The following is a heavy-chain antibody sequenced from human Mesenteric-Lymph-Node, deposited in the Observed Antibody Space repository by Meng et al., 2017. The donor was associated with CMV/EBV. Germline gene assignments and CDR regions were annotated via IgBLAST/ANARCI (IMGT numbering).Heavy chain of an antibody. CDR3: ARLTREWFDP. J-gene: IGHJ5*02. V-gene: IGHV4-59*01. CDR2: IYYSGST. Sequence: GSLRLSCTVSGGSISSYYWSWIRQPPGKGLEWIGYIYYSGSTNYNPSLKSRVTISVDTSKNQFSLKLSSVTAADTAVYYCARLTREWFDPWGQGTLVTVSS. CDR1: GGSISSYY. D-gene: IGHD2-2*01.